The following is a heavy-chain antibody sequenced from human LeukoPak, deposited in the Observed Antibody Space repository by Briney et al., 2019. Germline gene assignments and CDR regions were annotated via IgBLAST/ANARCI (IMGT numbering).Heavy chain of an antibody. CDR2: IYYSGST. CDR3: ARHVLEAFDI. J-gene: IGHJ3*02. Sequence: SETLSLTCTVSGGSISSYYWSWIRQPPGKGLEWIGYIYYSGSTNYNPSLKSRVTISVDTSKNQFSLKLSSVTAADTAVYYCARHVLEAFDIWGQGTMVTVSS. D-gene: IGHD1-1*01. V-gene: IGHV4-59*08. CDR1: GGSISSYY.